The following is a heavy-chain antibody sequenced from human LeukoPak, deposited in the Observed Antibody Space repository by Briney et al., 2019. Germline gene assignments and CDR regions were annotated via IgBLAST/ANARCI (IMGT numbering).Heavy chain of an antibody. Sequence: GGSLRLSCAASGFTFSSYGMHWVRQAPGKGLEWVAVIWYDGSNKYYADSVKGRFTISRDNSNNTLYLQMNSLRAEDTAVYYCARGYDFWSGYYKNYGMDVWGQGTTVTVSS. CDR1: GFTFSSYG. CDR3: ARGYDFWSGYYKNYGMDV. V-gene: IGHV3-33*01. D-gene: IGHD3-3*01. J-gene: IGHJ6*02. CDR2: IWYDGSNK.